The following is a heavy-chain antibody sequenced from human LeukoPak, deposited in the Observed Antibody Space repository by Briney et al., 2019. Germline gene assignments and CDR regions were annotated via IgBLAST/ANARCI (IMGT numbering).Heavy chain of an antibody. Sequence: GGSLRLSCAASGFTFSDYAMTWVRQAPGKGLEWVSGISSSGDNTYYADSVKGRFTISRDNSRNTLYLQLNSLRAEDTAVYYCAKGTDRTSGSYFWGQGTLVTVSS. CDR3: AKGTDRTSGSYF. V-gene: IGHV3-23*01. CDR1: GFTFSDYA. D-gene: IGHD1-26*01. CDR2: ISSSGDNT. J-gene: IGHJ4*01.